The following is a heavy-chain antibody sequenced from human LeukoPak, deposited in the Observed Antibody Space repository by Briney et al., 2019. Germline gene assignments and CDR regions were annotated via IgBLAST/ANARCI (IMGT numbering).Heavy chain of an antibody. J-gene: IGHJ6*02. V-gene: IGHV4-4*02. D-gene: IGHD2-2*01. CDR1: GGSISSSNW. CDR2: IYHSGST. Sequence: SETLSLTCAVSGGSISSSNWWSWVRQPPGEGLEWIGEIYHSGSTNYNPSLKSRVTISVDKSKNQFSLKLSSVTAADTAVYYCARNNIVVVPAAYYYYYGMDVWGQGTTVTVSS. CDR3: ARNNIVVVPAAYYYYYGMDV.